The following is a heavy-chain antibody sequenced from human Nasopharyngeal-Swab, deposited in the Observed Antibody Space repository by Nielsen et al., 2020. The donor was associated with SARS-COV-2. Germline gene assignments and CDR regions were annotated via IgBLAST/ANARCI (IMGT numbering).Heavy chain of an antibody. Sequence: GESLKISCAASGFTVGSNYMSWVRQAPGKGLVWVSRITPDGSSPSYADSVQGRFTISRDNAKNTLYLQLNSLRAEDTAVYYCARDKDWNGLDSWGQGTLVTVSS. CDR1: GFTVGSNY. J-gene: IGHJ4*02. V-gene: IGHV3-74*01. CDR2: ITPDGSSP. CDR3: ARDKDWNGLDS. D-gene: IGHD1-1*01.